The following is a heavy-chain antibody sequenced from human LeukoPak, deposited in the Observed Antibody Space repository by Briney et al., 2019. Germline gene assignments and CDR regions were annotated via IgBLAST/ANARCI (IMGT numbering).Heavy chain of an antibody. J-gene: IGHJ4*02. Sequence: SETLSLTCTVSGGSISSGDYYWSWIRQPPGKGVEGIVYIYYSGSTNYNPSLKSRVTISVDTSKNQFSLKLSSVTAADTAVYYCARAPYDSGGYYDYYFDYWGQGTLVTVSS. V-gene: IGHV4-61*08. CDR1: GGSISSGDYY. CDR2: IYYSGST. CDR3: ARAPYDSGGYYDYYFDY. D-gene: IGHD3-22*01.